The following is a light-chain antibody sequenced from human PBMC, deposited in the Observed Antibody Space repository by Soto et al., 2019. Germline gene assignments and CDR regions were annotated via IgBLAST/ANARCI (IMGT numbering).Light chain of an antibody. CDR1: QSVSSSN. V-gene: IGKV3-20*01. CDR3: QQYGSSPLT. CDR2: GAS. J-gene: IGKJ4*01. Sequence: EIVLTQSPGTLSFSPGERATLSCRASQSVSSSNLAWYQQKPGQPPRLLIYGASSRATGVPDRFSGSGSGTDFTLTINRLEPEDFAVYFCQQYGSSPLTFGGGTKVDI.